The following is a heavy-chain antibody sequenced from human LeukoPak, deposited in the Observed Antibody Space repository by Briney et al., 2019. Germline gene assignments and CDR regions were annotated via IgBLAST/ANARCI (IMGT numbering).Heavy chain of an antibody. CDR1: GFTFSNYV. Sequence: GGSLRLSCAASGFTFSNYVMSWVRQAPGKGLEWVSAISGSGDSTYYADSVKGRFTISRDNSKDTLYLRMNNLRVDDTAVYYCAKKGQADDGGKPDWGQGTLVTVSS. V-gene: IGHV3-23*01. J-gene: IGHJ4*02. CDR3: AKKGQADDGGKPD. CDR2: ISGSGDST.